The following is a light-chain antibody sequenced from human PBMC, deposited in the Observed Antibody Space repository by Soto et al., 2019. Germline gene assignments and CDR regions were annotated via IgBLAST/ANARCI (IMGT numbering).Light chain of an antibody. Sequence: EIVMTQSPATLSLSPGERATLSCRASQSVSNNYLAWYQQKHGQAPRLLIYAASARATGIPARFSGSGSGTEFTLTISSLQSEDFAVYYCQQYDNWPPITFGQGTRLEIK. J-gene: IGKJ5*01. CDR2: AAS. V-gene: IGKV3-15*01. CDR3: QQYDNWPPIT. CDR1: QSVSNN.